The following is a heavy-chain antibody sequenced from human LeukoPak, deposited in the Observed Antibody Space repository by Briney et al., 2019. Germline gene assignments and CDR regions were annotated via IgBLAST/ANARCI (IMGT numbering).Heavy chain of an antibody. CDR2: IKQDGSEK. CDR3: ASGQWLVLNY. Sequence: PGGSLRLSCAASGFTFSSYSMNWVRQAPEKGLEWVANIKQDGSEKYVDSVKGRFTISRDNAKNSLYLQMNSLRAEDTAVYYCASGQWLVLNYWGQGTLVTVSS. J-gene: IGHJ4*02. V-gene: IGHV3-7*03. D-gene: IGHD6-19*01. CDR1: GFTFSSYS.